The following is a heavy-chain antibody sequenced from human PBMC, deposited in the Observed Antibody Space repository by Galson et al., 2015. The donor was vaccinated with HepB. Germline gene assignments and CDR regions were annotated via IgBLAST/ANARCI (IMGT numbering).Heavy chain of an antibody. CDR2: ISNGGTAT. J-gene: IGHJ5*02. D-gene: IGHD2-15*01. CDR3: ARGARSDGGCNGCDWSGP. V-gene: IGHV3-11*01. Sequence: SLRLSCAASGFTFSDYYMNWIRQVPGKGLEWISYISNGGTATYYADSVKGRFTVSRDNAGNSLFLQMNSLRAQDTAVYYCARGARSDGGCNGCDWSGPWGQGSLVTVSS. CDR1: GFTFSDYY.